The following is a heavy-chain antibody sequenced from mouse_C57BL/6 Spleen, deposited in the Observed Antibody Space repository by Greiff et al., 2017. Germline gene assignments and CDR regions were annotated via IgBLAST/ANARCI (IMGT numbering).Heavy chain of an antibody. CDR3: ASPNSRGYFDV. Sequence: EVMLVESGGGLVQPGGSLKLSCAASGFTFSDYYMYWVRQTPEKRLEWVAYISNGGGSTYYTDTVKGRFTISRDNAKNTLYLQMSRLKSEDTAMYYCASPNSRGYFDVWGTGTTVTVSS. J-gene: IGHJ1*03. D-gene: IGHD4-1*01. V-gene: IGHV5-12*01. CDR1: GFTFSDYY. CDR2: ISNGGGST.